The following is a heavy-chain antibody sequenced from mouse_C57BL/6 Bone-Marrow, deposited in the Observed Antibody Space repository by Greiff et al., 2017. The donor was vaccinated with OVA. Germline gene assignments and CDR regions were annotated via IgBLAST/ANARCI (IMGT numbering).Heavy chain of an antibody. CDR1: GYSITSDY. Sequence: EVKLQESGPGLAKPSQTLSLTCSVTGYSITSDYWNWIRKFPGNKLEYMGYISYSGSPYYNPYLKSRISITRDTSKNQYYLQLNSVTTEDTATYYCARGFTTVVAPYAMDYWGQGTSVTVSS. V-gene: IGHV3-8*01. D-gene: IGHD1-1*01. CDR3: ARGFTTVVAPYAMDY. J-gene: IGHJ4*01. CDR2: ISYSGSP.